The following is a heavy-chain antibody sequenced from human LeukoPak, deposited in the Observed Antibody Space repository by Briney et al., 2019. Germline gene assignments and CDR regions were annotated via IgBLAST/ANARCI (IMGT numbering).Heavy chain of an antibody. CDR2: IYYSGST. CDR3: ARLSLLLWFGELRYKWFDP. Sequence: PSETLSLTCTVSGDSISSSSYYWGWIRQPPGKGLEWIGNIYYSGSTYYHPSLKTRVTISVGTSKNHYSLRLYSVTAADTAVYYCARLSLLLWFGELRYKWFDPWGQGTLVTVSS. J-gene: IGHJ5*02. D-gene: IGHD3-10*01. CDR1: GDSISSSSYY. V-gene: IGHV4-39*02.